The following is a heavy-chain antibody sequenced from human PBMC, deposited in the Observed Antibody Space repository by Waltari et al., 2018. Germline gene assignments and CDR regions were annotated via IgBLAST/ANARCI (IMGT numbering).Heavy chain of an antibody. CDR3: ARRRGSYYGFYFDY. CDR2: ISSSSSTI. J-gene: IGHJ4*02. D-gene: IGHD1-26*01. CDR1: GFTFSNYA. Sequence: EVKLLQSGGDLVQPGGSLRLSCAASGFTFSNYAMDWVRQAPGKGLEWVSYISSSSSTIYYADSVKGRFTISRDNAKNSLYLQMNSLRAEDTAVYYCARRRGSYYGFYFDYWGQGTLVIVSS. V-gene: IGHV3-48*01.